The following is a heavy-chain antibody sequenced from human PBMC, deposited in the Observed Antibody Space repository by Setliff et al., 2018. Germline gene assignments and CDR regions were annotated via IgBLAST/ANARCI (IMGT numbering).Heavy chain of an antibody. J-gene: IGHJ4*02. Sequence: PSETLSLTCSVSDFSINSGYYWGWIRQSPGEGLEWIGSIYHSGSTYYNPSLKSRVTISVDTSKNQFSLKLSSVTAADTAVYYCARQPEGGYYDSSGYYGMAPYYFDYWGQGTLVTVSS. D-gene: IGHD3-22*01. CDR3: ARQPEGGYYDSSGYYGMAPYYFDY. V-gene: IGHV4-38-2*01. CDR1: DFSINSGYY. CDR2: IYHSGST.